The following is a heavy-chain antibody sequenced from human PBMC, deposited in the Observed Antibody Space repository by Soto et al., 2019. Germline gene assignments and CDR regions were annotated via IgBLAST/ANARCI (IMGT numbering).Heavy chain of an antibody. CDR2: ISSSSSYI. D-gene: IGHD3-3*01. J-gene: IGHJ5*02. CDR1: GFTFSSYS. CDR3: ARGPFDYDFWSGSNWFDP. V-gene: IGHV3-21*01. Sequence: PGGSLRLSCAASGFTFSSYSMNWVRQAPGKGLEWVSSISSSSSYIYYADSVKGRLTISRDNAKNSLYLQMNSLRAEDTAVYYCARGPFDYDFWSGSNWFDPWGQGTLVTVSS.